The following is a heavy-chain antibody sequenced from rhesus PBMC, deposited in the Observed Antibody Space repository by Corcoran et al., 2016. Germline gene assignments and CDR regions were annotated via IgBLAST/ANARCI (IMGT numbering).Heavy chain of an antibody. CDR3: ARGYYLAFDY. J-gene: IGHJ4*01. CDR2: IYGSGGST. Sequence: QVQLQESGPGLVKPSATLSLTCTVSGGSISDSYYWNWIRQPPGKGLEWMGRIYGSGGSTSYNPSLKSRVTISKDTSKKQFSLKLSSVTAADTAMYYCARGYYLAFDYWGQGVLVTVSS. D-gene: IGHD3-28*01. CDR1: GGSISDSYY. V-gene: IGHV4-92*01.